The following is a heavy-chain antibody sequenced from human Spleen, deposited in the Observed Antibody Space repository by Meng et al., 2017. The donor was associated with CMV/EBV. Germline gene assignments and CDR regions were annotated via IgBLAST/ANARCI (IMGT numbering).Heavy chain of an antibody. CDR3: AREGVEYCTITGRYGLGWFDP. D-gene: IGHD2-2*01. J-gene: IGHJ5*02. Sequence: ASVKVSCKASGYTFTAFYILWVRQATGQGLEWMGWINPYSGDTNYVQKFQDRVTMTRDTSISTAYMELSSLRSDDTAVYYCAREGVEYCTITGRYGLGWFDPWGQGTLVTVSS. CDR1: GYTFTAFY. V-gene: IGHV1-2*02. CDR2: INPYSGDT.